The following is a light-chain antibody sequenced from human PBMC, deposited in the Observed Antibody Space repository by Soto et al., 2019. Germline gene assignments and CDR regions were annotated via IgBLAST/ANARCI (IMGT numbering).Light chain of an antibody. J-gene: IGKJ1*01. CDR2: GAS. Sequence: EIVMTQSPAPLYVSPGERATLSCRASQSVSSNLAWYQQKPGQAPRLLIYGASTRATGIPARFSGSGSGTEFTLTISSLQSEDFAVYYCQQYIKWPRTFGQGTKVEIK. CDR3: QQYIKWPRT. V-gene: IGKV3-15*01. CDR1: QSVSSN.